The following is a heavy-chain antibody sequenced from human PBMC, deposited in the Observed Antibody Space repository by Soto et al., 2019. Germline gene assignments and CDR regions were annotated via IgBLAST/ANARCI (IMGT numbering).Heavy chain of an antibody. J-gene: IGHJ4*02. D-gene: IGHD3-16*02. CDR3: AKDMGEFSQWLAPPTFDY. V-gene: IGHV3-23*01. CDR2: ISGSGGST. CDR1: GFTFISYA. Sequence: GGSLRLSCAASGFTFISYAMSWVRQAPGKGLEWVSAISGSGGSTYYADSVKGRFTISRDNSKNTLYLQMNSLRAEDTAVYYCAKDMGEFSQWLAPPTFDYWGQGTLVTVSS.